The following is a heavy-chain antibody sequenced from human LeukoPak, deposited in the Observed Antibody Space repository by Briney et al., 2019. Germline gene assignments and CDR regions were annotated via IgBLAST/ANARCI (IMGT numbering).Heavy chain of an antibody. J-gene: IGHJ5*02. CDR2: ISAYNGNT. Sequence: ASVKVSCKASGYTFTSYGISWVRQAPGQGLEWMGWISAYNGNTNYAQKLQGRVTMTTDTSTSTAYMELGSLRSDDTAVYYCAREGAGIAAANWFDPWGQGTLVTVSS. CDR1: GYTFTSYG. V-gene: IGHV1-18*01. D-gene: IGHD6-13*01. CDR3: AREGAGIAAANWFDP.